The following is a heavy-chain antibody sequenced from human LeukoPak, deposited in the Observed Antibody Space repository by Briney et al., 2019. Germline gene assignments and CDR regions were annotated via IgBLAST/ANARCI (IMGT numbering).Heavy chain of an antibody. D-gene: IGHD2-15*01. V-gene: IGHV3-7*01. CDR3: ARVSSATLVVAATRYYSDY. CDR1: GFTFSSYW. CDR2: IKQDGSEK. J-gene: IGHJ4*02. Sequence: GGSLRLPCAASGFTFSSYWMSWVRQAPGKGLEWVANIKQDGSEKYYVDSVKGRFTISRDNAKNSLYLQMNSLRAEDTAVYYCARVSSATLVVAATRYYSDYWGQGTLVTVSS.